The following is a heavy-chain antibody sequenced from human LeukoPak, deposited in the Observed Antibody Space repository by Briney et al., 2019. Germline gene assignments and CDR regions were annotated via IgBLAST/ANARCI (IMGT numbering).Heavy chain of an antibody. CDR1: GYTFTSYG. CDR2: ISTYNGHT. D-gene: IGHD6-6*01. CDR3: ARDTSYSSSSAGGY. Sequence: ASVKVSCKASGYTFTSYGISWVRQAPGQGLEWMGWISTYNGHTNYARKVQGRVTMTTDTSTSTAYMELRSLRSDDTAVYYCARDTSYSSSSAGGYWGQGTLVTVSS. J-gene: IGHJ4*02. V-gene: IGHV1-18*01.